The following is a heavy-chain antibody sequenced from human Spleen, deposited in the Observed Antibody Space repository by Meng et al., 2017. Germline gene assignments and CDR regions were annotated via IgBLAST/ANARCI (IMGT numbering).Heavy chain of an antibody. J-gene: IGHJ5*02. Sequence: SETLSLTCAVSGYSISSGYYWGWIRQPPGKGLEWIGSIYHSGSTYYNPSLKSRFTISVDTSKNQFSLKLSSVTAADTAVYYCARAPGDFWSGYYTGNWFDPWGQGTLVTVSS. CDR1: GYSISSGYY. D-gene: IGHD3-3*01. CDR2: IYHSGST. V-gene: IGHV4-38-2*01. CDR3: ARAPGDFWSGYYTGNWFDP.